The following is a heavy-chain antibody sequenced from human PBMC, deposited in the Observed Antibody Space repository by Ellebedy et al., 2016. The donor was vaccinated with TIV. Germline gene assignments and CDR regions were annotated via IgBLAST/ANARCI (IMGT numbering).Heavy chain of an antibody. D-gene: IGHD6-13*01. CDR2: MYHSGST. J-gene: IGHJ4*02. Sequence: SETLSLTCTVSGYSISSGNYWGWIRRPPGKGLEWIGSMYHSGSTYYNPSLKRRVTISVDMFKNQLSLKLSSVTAADTAVYYCARDPYTTSWSERNFDHWGQGTLVTVSS. V-gene: IGHV4-38-2*02. CDR1: GYSISSGNY. CDR3: ARDPYTTSWSERNFDH.